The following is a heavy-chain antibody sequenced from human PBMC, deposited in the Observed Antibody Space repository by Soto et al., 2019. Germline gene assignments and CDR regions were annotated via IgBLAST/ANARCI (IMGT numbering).Heavy chain of an antibody. V-gene: IGHV4-39*01. Sequence: QLQLQESGPGLVKPSETLSLTCTVSGGSISSSSYYWGWIRQPPGKGLEWIGRIYYSGSTYYNPSLKSRVTISVDTSKTQFSLKLSAVTAADTAVYYCARQISGSYYDYWGQGTLVTVSS. CDR3: ARQISGSYYDY. D-gene: IGHD1-26*01. J-gene: IGHJ4*02. CDR1: GGSISSSSYY. CDR2: IYYSGST.